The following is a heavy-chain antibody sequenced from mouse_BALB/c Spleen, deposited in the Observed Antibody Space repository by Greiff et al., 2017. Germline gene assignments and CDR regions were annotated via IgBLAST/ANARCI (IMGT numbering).Heavy chain of an antibody. CDR3: ARHYYGYDY. V-gene: IGHV5-6*01. CDR2: ISSGGSYT. J-gene: IGHJ2*01. D-gene: IGHD1-2*01. CDR1: GFTFSSYG. Sequence: VQRVESGGDLVKPGGSLKLSCAASGFTFSSYGMSWVRQTPDKRLEWVATISSGGSYTYYPDSVKGRFTISRDNAKNTLYLQMSSLKSEDTAMYYCARHYYGYDYWGQGTTLTVSS.